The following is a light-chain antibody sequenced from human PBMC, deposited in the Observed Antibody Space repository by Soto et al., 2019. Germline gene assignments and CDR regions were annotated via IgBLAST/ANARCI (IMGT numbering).Light chain of an antibody. CDR2: KVT. V-gene: IGLV2-14*01. Sequence: QSALTQPASVSGSPGQSITISCTGTSSDVGGNKYVSWYQHYPGKVPKLLINKVTNRPSGVSYRFSGSKSGNTASLTISAFLAEDEADYFCASSTSDSLYVFGTGTKVTVL. J-gene: IGLJ1*01. CDR1: SSDVGGNKY. CDR3: ASSTSDSLYV.